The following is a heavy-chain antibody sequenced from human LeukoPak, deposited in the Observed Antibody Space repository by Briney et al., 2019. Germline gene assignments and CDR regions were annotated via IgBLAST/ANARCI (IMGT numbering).Heavy chain of an antibody. Sequence: PSETLSLTCTVSGGSISSYYWSWLRQPPGKGLEWIGYIYYSGSTNYNPSLTSRVTISVDTSKNEFSLRVSSVTAADTAVYYCALVVAATLRVNDAFDIWGQGTMVTVSS. CDR2: IYYSGST. J-gene: IGHJ3*02. CDR1: GGSISSYY. V-gene: IGHV4-59*01. CDR3: ALVVAATLRVNDAFDI. D-gene: IGHD2-15*01.